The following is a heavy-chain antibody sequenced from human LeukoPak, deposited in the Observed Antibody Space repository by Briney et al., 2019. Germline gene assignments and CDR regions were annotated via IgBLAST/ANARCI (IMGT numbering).Heavy chain of an antibody. J-gene: IGHJ4*02. V-gene: IGHV3-66*01. CDR1: GFTVSSNY. CDR2: IYSGGST. Sequence: GGSLRLSCAASGFTVSSNYMSWVRQAPGKGLEWVSVIYSGGSTYYADSVKGRFTISRDNSKNTLYLQMNSLRAEDTAVYYCARATYYYGSGSYSNWGRGTLVTVSS. D-gene: IGHD3-10*01. CDR3: ARATYYYGSGSYSN.